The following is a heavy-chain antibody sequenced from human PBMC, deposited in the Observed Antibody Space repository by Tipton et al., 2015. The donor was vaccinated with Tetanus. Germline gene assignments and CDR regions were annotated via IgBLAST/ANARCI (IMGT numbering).Heavy chain of an antibody. CDR1: GGSFSNYY. Sequence: LRLSCAVYGGSFSNYYWSWIRQPPGKGLEWIAEINHSGTSNYNPSLKSRVTISVDKSKNQFSLKLSSVTAADTAVYYCARHRLTGDTEYGMDVWGQGTTVTVSS. CDR2: INHSGTS. V-gene: IGHV4-34*01. D-gene: IGHD5-18*01. CDR3: ARHRLTGDTEYGMDV. J-gene: IGHJ6*02.